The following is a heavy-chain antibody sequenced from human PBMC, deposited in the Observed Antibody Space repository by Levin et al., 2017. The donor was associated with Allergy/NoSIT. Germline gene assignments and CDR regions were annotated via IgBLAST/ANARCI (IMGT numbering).Heavy chain of an antibody. V-gene: IGHV1-18*01. CDR3: AREMAETAADTFDI. CDR2: ISPYNGDT. CDR1: GFTFTFYA. D-gene: IGHD2-8*01. Sequence: ASVKVSCKASGFTFTFYAITWVRQAPGQGLEWMGWISPYNGDTKYAQKLQDRVTMTTDTSTSTAYMELRSLRSDDTAVYYCAREMAETAADTFDIWGQGTMVTASS. J-gene: IGHJ3*02.